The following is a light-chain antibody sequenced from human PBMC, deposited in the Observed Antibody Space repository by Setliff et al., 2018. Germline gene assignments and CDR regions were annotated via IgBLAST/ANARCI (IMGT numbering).Light chain of an antibody. CDR3: SSYTSSSTLVV. J-gene: IGLJ2*01. CDR2: NVT. CDR1: SSDVGGYDY. Sequence: QSVLTQPASVSGSPGQSITISCTGSSSDVGGYDYVSWYQQHPGKAPKLMIYNVTNRPSGVSNRFSGSKSGSTASLTISGLQAEDEADYYCSSYTSSSTLVVFGGGTKGTVL. V-gene: IGLV2-14*01.